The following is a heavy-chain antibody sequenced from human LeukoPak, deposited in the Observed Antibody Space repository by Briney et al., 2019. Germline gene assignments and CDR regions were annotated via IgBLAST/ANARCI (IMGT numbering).Heavy chain of an antibody. D-gene: IGHD3-16*02. J-gene: IGHJ5*02. Sequence: GGSLRLSCAASGFTFSSYEMNWVRQAPGKGLEWVSYISSSGSTIYYADSVKGRFTISRDNSKNTLYLQMNSLRAEDTAVYYCAKDKGDYVWGSYRNNWFDPWGQGTLVTVSS. CDR2: ISSSGSTI. V-gene: IGHV3-48*03. CDR1: GFTFSSYE. CDR3: AKDKGDYVWGSYRNNWFDP.